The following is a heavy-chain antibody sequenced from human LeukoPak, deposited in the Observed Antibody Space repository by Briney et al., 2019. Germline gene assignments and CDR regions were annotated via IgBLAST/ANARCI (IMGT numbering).Heavy chain of an antibody. CDR2: IRYDGSNK. CDR1: GFTFSSYG. V-gene: IGHV3-30*02. J-gene: IGHJ4*02. CDR3: AKDDPPRFGWDIVVVPAAMVDY. D-gene: IGHD2-2*01. Sequence: PGGSLRLSCAAPGFTFSSYGMHWVRQAPGKGLEWVAFIRYDGSNKYYADSVKGRSTISRDNSKNTLYLQMNSVRAEDTAVYYGAKDDPPRFGWDIVVVPAAMVDYWGQGTLVTVSS.